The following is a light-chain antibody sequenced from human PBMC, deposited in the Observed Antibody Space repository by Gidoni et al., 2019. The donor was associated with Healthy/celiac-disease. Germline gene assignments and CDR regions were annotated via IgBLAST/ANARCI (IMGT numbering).Light chain of an antibody. CDR3: QQYNNWPQT. CDR2: GAS. CDR1: QSVRSN. J-gene: IGKJ2*01. V-gene: IGKV3-15*01. Sequence: EIVMTQSPATLSVSQGERATLSCRASQSVRSNLAWYQQKPGQAPRLLIYGASTRATGIPASFSGSGSGTEFTLTISSLQSEDFAVYYCQQYNNWPQTFGQGTKLEIK.